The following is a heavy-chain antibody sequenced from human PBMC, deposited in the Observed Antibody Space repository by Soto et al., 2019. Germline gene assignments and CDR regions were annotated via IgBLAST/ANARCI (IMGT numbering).Heavy chain of an antibody. V-gene: IGHV3-23*01. CDR3: AKAWSGVAGSYYYYGMDV. CDR2: ISGSGGST. J-gene: IGHJ6*02. Sequence: EVQLLESGGGLVQPGGSLRLSCAASGFTFSSYAMSWVRQAPGKGLEWVSAISGSGGSTYYADSVKGRFTISRDNSKNTLYLRRKSLRAEDKVVYYCAKAWSGVAGSYYYYGMDVWGQGTTVTGSS. CDR1: GFTFSSYA. D-gene: IGHD6-19*01.